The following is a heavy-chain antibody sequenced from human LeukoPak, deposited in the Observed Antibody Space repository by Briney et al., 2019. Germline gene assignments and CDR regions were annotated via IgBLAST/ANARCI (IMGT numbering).Heavy chain of an antibody. V-gene: IGHV3-23*01. CDR3: AKSPGRGITMIGAFDI. J-gene: IGHJ3*02. Sequence: GGSLRLSCAASGFTFSSYAMSWVRQAPGKGLEWVSAISGSGGSTYYADSVKGRFTISRDNSKNTLYLQRNSLRAEDTAVYYCAKSPGRGITMIGAFDIWGQGTMVTVSS. CDR1: GFTFSSYA. CDR2: ISGSGGST. D-gene: IGHD3-22*01.